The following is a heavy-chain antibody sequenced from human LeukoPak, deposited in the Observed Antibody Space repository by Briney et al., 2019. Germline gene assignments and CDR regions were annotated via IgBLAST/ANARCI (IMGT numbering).Heavy chain of an antibody. J-gene: IGHJ4*02. CDR2: IKQDGSEK. CDR1: GFTFSSYE. CDR3: ARTRLFDY. D-gene: IGHD5-12*01. Sequence: GGSLRLSCAASGFTFSSYEMNWVRQAPGKGLEWVANIKQDGSEKYYVDSVKGRFTISRDNAKNSLYLQMNSLRAEDTAVYYCARTRLFDYWGQGTLVTVSS. V-gene: IGHV3-7*01.